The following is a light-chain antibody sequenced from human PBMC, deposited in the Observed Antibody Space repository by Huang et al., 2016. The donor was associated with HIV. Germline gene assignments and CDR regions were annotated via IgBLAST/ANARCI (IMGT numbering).Light chain of an antibody. CDR2: AAS. V-gene: IGKV1-39*01. CDR1: QNISYY. Sequence: DIQMTQSPPSLSASVGSRVALTCRAGQNISYYLNWYQEKSGKAPNLLLYAASRLVSGVPSRVSGGGSGSNFTLTITNLQPEDIGTYYCQQSYSLPLSFGPGTTVNVK. J-gene: IGKJ3*01. CDR3: QQSYSLPLS.